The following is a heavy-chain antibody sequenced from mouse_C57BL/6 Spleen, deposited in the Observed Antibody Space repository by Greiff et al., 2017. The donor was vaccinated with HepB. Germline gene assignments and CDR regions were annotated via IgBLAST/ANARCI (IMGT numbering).Heavy chain of an antibody. V-gene: IGHV5-17*01. CDR2: ISSGSSTI. CDR1: GFTFSDYG. D-gene: IGHD2-3*01. J-gene: IGHJ3*01. CDR3: ASPNDGYGAWFAY. Sequence: EVKLVESGGGLVKPGGSLKLSCAASGFTFSDYGMHWVRQAPEKGLEWVAYISSGSSTIYYADTVKGRFTISRDNAKNTLFLQMTSLRSEDTAMYYCASPNDGYGAWFAYWGRGTLVTVSA.